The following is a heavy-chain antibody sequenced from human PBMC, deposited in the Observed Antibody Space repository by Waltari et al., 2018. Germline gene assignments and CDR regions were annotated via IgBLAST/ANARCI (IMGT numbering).Heavy chain of an antibody. CDR3: AKSYSSGWFFPDY. CDR1: GFRFTNNA. J-gene: IGHJ4*02. V-gene: IGHV3-30*18. CDR2: ISKDGNLQ. Sequence: QVQLVESGGGVVQPGRSLRLSCAASGFRFTNNAMHWVRQAPGKGLEWVAVISKDGNLQYYGDSVKGRFDISRDNSNNTVYLQMNSVTPDDTAVYYCAKSYSSGWFFPDYWGQGTLVTVSS. D-gene: IGHD6-19*01.